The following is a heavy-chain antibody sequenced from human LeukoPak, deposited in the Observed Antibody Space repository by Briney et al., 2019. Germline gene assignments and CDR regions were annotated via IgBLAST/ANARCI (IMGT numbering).Heavy chain of an antibody. D-gene: IGHD3-22*01. V-gene: IGHV3-23*01. CDR1: GFTFSSYA. CDR3: AKDYPSPYYYDSSSHFDY. Sequence: GGSLRLSCAASGFTFSSYAMSWVRKAPGKGLEWVSAISGSGGSTYYADSVKGRFTISRDNSKNTLYLQMNSLRAEDTAVYYCAKDYPSPYYYDSSSHFDYWGQGTLVTVSS. J-gene: IGHJ4*02. CDR2: ISGSGGST.